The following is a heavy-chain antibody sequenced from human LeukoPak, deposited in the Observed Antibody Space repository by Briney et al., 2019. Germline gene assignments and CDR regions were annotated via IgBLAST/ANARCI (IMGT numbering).Heavy chain of an antibody. CDR1: GFTFSSYS. CDR3: ARGRQWEPFDY. CDR2: ISSSSSTI. D-gene: IGHD1-26*01. Sequence: GGSLRLSCAASGFTFSSYSMTWVRQAPGKGLEWVSYISSSSSTIYYADSVKGRFTISRDNAKNSLYLQLNSLRAEDTAVYYCARGRQWEPFDYWGQGTLVTVSS. J-gene: IGHJ4*02. V-gene: IGHV3-48*01.